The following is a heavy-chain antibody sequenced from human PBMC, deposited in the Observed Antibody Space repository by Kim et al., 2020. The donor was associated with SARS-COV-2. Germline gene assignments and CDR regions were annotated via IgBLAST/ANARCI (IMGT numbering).Heavy chain of an antibody. D-gene: IGHD2-2*03. V-gene: IGHV3-11*05. CDR3: ARDSGWISYYYGMDV. Sequence: DSVKGRFTISRDNAKNSLYLQMNSLRAEDTAVYYCARDSGWISYYYGMDVWGQGTTVTVSS. J-gene: IGHJ6*02.